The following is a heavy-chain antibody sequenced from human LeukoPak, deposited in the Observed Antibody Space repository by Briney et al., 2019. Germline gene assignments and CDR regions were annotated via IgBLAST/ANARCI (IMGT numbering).Heavy chain of an antibody. V-gene: IGHV4-30-2*01. CDR1: GGSISSGGYY. CDR3: XRDDTXXXXAFDI. J-gene: IGHJ3*02. CDR2: IYHSGST. Sequence: SETLSLTCTVSGGSISSGGYYWSWIRQPPGKGLEWIGYIYHSGSTXYNPSLKSRVTISVDRSKNQFSLKLSSVTAADTAVYYXXRDDTXXXXAFDIWGQGTMVTVSS.